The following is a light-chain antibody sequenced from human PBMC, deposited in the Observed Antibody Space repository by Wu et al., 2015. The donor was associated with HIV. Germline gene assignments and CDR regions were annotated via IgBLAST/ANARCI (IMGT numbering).Light chain of an antibody. J-gene: IGKJ5*01. CDR2: ETS. CDR3: QQTTSWPLT. CDR1: QTVTSD. V-gene: IGKV3-11*01. Sequence: EIVLTQSPATLPLSPGENATLSCRASQTVTSDLAWYQQKPGRSPRLLIYETSNRVTGIPARISGSGSGTDFTLTISSLEPEDFAVYYCQQTTSWPLTFGQGTRLEI.